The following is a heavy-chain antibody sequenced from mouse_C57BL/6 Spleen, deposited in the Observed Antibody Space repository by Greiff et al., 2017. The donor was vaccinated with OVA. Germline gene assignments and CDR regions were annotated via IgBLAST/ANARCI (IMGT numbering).Heavy chain of an antibody. CDR1: GFTFSDYG. V-gene: IGHV5-17*01. J-gene: IGHJ2*01. Sequence: EVKVEESGGGLVKPGGSLKLSCAASGFTFSDYGMHWVRQAPEKGLEWVAYISSGSSTIYYADTVKGRFTISRDNAKNTLFLQMTSLRSEDTAMYYCARTREYYFDYWGQGTTLTVSS. CDR2: ISSGSSTI. CDR3: ARTREYYFDY.